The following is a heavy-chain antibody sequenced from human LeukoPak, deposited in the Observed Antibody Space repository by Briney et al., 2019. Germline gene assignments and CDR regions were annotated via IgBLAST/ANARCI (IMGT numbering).Heavy chain of an antibody. Sequence: GGSLRLSCAASGFTFSSYAMSWVRQAPGKGLEWVSAISGSGGRTYYADSVKGRFTISRDNSKNTLYLQMNSLRAEDTAVYYCANGGIAADPPSYWGQGTLVTVSS. CDR1: GFTFSSYA. J-gene: IGHJ4*02. CDR3: ANGGIAADPPSY. CDR2: ISGSGGRT. V-gene: IGHV3-23*01. D-gene: IGHD6-13*01.